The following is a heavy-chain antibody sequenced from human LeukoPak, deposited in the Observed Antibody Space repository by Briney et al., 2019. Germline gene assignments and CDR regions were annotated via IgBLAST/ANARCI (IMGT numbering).Heavy chain of an antibody. J-gene: IGHJ4*02. CDR1: GGTFSSYA. Sequence: ASVKVSCKASGGTFSSYAISWVRQAPGRGLEWMGGIIPIFGTANYAQKFQGRVTITADKSTSTAYMELSSLRSEDTAVYYCARVAVAGPIFDYWGQGTLVTVSS. CDR3: ARVAVAGPIFDY. CDR2: IIPIFGTA. D-gene: IGHD6-19*01. V-gene: IGHV1-69*06.